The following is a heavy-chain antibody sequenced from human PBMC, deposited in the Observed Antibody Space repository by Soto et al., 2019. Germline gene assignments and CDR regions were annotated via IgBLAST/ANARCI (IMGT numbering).Heavy chain of an antibody. Sequence: QVQLVQSGAEVKKPGASVKVSCKASGYTFTSYGISWVRQAPGQGLEWMGWISAYKGNTNYAQKLQGRVTMTTDTSTSTAYMELRSLRSDDTAVYYCASLYCSGGSCYPDAFDIWGQGTMVTVSS. V-gene: IGHV1-18*01. CDR1: GYTFTSYG. D-gene: IGHD2-15*01. CDR3: ASLYCSGGSCYPDAFDI. J-gene: IGHJ3*02. CDR2: ISAYKGNT.